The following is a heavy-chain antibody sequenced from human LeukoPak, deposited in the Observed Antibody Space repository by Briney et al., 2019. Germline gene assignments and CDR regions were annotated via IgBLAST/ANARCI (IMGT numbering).Heavy chain of an antibody. J-gene: IGHJ5*02. CDR1: GYTFTGYY. Sequence: GASVKVSCKASGYTFTGYYMHWVRQAPGQGLEWVGWINPKNGGSNYAQEFQGRVTMTRDRSISTAYMELSRLTSDDTAVYYCARASFWESPINWFAPWGQGTLVTVSS. CDR2: INPKNGGS. V-gene: IGHV1-2*02. CDR3: ARASFWESPINWFAP. D-gene: IGHD3-16*01.